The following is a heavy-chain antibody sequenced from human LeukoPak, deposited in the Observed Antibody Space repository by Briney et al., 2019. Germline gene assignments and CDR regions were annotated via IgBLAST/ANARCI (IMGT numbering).Heavy chain of an antibody. V-gene: IGHV4-59*01. CDR1: GGYISSYY. CDR3: AREGYSYGPLGY. CDR2: IYYSGST. J-gene: IGHJ4*02. D-gene: IGHD5-18*01. Sequence: PSETLSLTCTVSGGYISSYYWSWIRQPPGKGLEWIGYIYYSGSTNYNPSLKSRVTISVDTSKNQFSLKLSSVTAADTAVYYSAREGYSYGPLGYWGQGTLVTVSS.